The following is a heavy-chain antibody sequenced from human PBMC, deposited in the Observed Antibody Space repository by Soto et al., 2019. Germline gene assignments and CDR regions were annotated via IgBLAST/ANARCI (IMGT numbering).Heavy chain of an antibody. J-gene: IGHJ4*02. CDR1: GYSFTSYW. CDR3: ARPTSGVDTAMVTTFFDY. CDR2: IYPGDSDT. D-gene: IGHD5-18*01. Sequence: GESLKISCKGSGYSFTSYWIGWVRQMPGKGLEWMGIIYPGDSDTRYSPSFQGQVTISADKSISTAYLQWSSLKASDTAMYYCARPTSGVDTAMVTTFFDYWGQGTLVTVSS. V-gene: IGHV5-51*01.